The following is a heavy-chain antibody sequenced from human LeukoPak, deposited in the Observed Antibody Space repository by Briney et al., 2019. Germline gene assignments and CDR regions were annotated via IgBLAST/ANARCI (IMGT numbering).Heavy chain of an antibody. Sequence: GGSLRLSCAASGFTFSSYEMNWVRQAPGKGLEWVSYISSSGSPIYYADSVKGRFTISRDNAKNSLYLQMNSLRAEDTAVYYCGRDSVRSGEFDHWGQGTLVTVSS. CDR1: GFTFSSYE. V-gene: IGHV3-48*03. CDR2: ISSSGSPI. CDR3: GRDSVRSGEFDH. J-gene: IGHJ4*02. D-gene: IGHD1-26*01.